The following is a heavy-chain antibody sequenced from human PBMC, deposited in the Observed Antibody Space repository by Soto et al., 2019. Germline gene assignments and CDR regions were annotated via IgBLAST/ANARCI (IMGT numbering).Heavy chain of an antibody. Sequence: SATLSLTCTVSGGSISSYYWSWILQPPGKGLEWIGYIDYSGSTNYNPSLKSRVTISVDTSKNQFPLKLRSVTAADTAVYYCARAARGLRYFDWPYYFDYWGQGTLVTVSS. CDR3: ARAARGLRYFDWPYYFDY. V-gene: IGHV4-59*01. CDR1: GGSISSYY. CDR2: IDYSGST. J-gene: IGHJ4*02. D-gene: IGHD3-9*01.